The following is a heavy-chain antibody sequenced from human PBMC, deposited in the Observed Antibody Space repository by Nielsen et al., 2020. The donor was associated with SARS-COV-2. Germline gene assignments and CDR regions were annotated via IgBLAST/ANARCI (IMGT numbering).Heavy chain of an antibody. V-gene: IGHV3-21*04. Sequence: GGSLRLSCAASGFTFSSYSMNWVRQAPGKGLEWVSSISSSSSYIYYADSVKGRFTISRDNAKNSLYLQMNGLRAEDTALYYCAKDGHSSGWYGAPDYWGQGTLVTVSS. J-gene: IGHJ4*02. CDR1: GFTFSSYS. CDR3: AKDGHSSGWYGAPDY. CDR2: ISSSSSYI. D-gene: IGHD6-19*01.